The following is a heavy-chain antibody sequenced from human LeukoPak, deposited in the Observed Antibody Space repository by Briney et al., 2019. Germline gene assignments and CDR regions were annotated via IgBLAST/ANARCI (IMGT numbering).Heavy chain of an antibody. Sequence: GALRLSCAASGFTFSDYYMSWIRQAPGKGLEWVSYISSSGSTIYYADSVKGRFTISRDNAKNSLYLQMNSLRAEGTAVYYCAGELAEEGPITMVRGGSDYWGQGTLVTVSS. V-gene: IGHV3-11*01. CDR3: AGELAEEGPITMVRGGSDY. D-gene: IGHD3-10*01. J-gene: IGHJ4*02. CDR2: ISSSGSTI. CDR1: GFTFSDYY.